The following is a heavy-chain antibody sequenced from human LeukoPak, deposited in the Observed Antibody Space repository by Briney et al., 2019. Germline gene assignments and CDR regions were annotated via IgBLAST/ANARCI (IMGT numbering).Heavy chain of an antibody. CDR3: AKDWGDIVVLITATKGYDY. V-gene: IGHV3-7*03. CDR1: GFIFTNYF. J-gene: IGHJ4*02. Sequence: GGSLRLSCAASGFIFTNYFMSWVRQAPGKGLEWVASIKHDGSEKYYVDSVRGRFTISRDNPKNTLYLQMNTLRAEDTAVYYCAKDWGDIVVLITATKGYDYWGQGTLVTVSS. D-gene: IGHD2-15*01. CDR2: IKHDGSEK.